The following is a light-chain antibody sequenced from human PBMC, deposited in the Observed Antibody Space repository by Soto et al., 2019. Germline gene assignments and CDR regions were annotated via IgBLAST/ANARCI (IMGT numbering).Light chain of an antibody. CDR2: AAS. V-gene: IGKV1-12*01. CDR3: QQSDSFPPT. Sequence: IHMTQSPSSVSASVGDRVTITCRASQAISSWLAWYQQRPGKAPKLLIYAASSLQSWVPSRFSGSGSETDVTLTISSLQPEDFATYYCQQSDSFPPTFGQGTKVEIK. J-gene: IGKJ1*01. CDR1: QAISSW.